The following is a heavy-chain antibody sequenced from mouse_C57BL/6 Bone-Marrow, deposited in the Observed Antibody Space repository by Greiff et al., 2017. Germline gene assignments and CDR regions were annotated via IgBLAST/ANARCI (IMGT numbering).Heavy chain of an antibody. CDR1: GFTFSSYG. J-gene: IGHJ2*01. D-gene: IGHD2-12*01. V-gene: IGHV5-6*01. Sequence: EVQLVESGGDLVKPGGSLKLSCAASGFTFSSYGMSWVRQTPDKRLEWVATISSGGSYTYYPDSVKGRFTISRDNAKNTLYLQRSSLKSEDTAMYYCARHVTSPLYYFDYWGQGTTLTVSS. CDR3: ARHVTSPLYYFDY. CDR2: ISSGGSYT.